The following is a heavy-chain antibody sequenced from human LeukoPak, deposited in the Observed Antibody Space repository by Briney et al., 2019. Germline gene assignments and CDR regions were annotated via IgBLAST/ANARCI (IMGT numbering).Heavy chain of an antibody. CDR2: IYYSGST. CDR1: GGSVSSSGSY. V-gene: IGHV4-61*08. D-gene: IGHD7-27*01. CDR3: ARVTGTPPYYYYGMDV. Sequence: SETLSLTCTVSGGSVSSSGSYWSWIRQPPGKGLEWFAYIYYSGSTTYNPSLKSRVIISVDTSKNQFSLRLSSVTAADTAVYYCARVTGTPPYYYYGMDVWGQGTTVTVSS. J-gene: IGHJ6*02.